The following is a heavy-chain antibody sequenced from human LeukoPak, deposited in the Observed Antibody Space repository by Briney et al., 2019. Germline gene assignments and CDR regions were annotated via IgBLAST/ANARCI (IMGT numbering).Heavy chain of an antibody. CDR3: ARVRYSSGWYVPYYFDY. J-gene: IGHJ4*02. Sequence: GGSLRLSCAASGFTFSSYGMHWVRQAPGKGPEWVAVIWYDGSNKYYADSVKGRFTISRDNSKNTLYLQMNSLRAEDTAVYYCARVRYSSGWYVPYYFDYWGQGTLVTVSS. CDR1: GFTFSSYG. CDR2: IWYDGSNK. V-gene: IGHV3-33*01. D-gene: IGHD6-19*01.